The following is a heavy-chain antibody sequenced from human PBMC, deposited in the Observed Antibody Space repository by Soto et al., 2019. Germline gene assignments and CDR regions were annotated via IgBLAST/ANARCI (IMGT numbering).Heavy chain of an antibody. D-gene: IGHD4-17*01. J-gene: IGHJ4*02. Sequence: GAPLTIPSHGTGDRFNNYWFGWVRHVPGQGLEWMGIIRPTDSDTRYSPSFQGQVTISADKSISTAYLQWSSLKASDTAMDYCARHAGYGGQSIEYWGPGTLVTVSA. V-gene: IGHV5-51*01. CDR1: GDRFNNYW. CDR3: ARHAGYGGQSIEY. CDR2: IRPTDSDT.